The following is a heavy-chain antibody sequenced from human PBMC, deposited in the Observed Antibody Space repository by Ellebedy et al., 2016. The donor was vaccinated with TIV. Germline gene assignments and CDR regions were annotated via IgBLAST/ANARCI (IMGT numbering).Heavy chain of an antibody. CDR1: GFTFRSFW. V-gene: IGHV3-7*03. Sequence: PGGSLRLSFVVSGFTFRSFWMGWVRQAPGKGLEWVANIYQDGSFRFYAESVKGRFTISRDNAKSSLILQMTSLRAEDTAVYYCARRGAYGDYAVQVNSWFDRWGQGTLVAVSS. CDR2: IYQDGSFR. D-gene: IGHD4-17*01. J-gene: IGHJ5*02. CDR3: ARRGAYGDYAVQVNSWFDR.